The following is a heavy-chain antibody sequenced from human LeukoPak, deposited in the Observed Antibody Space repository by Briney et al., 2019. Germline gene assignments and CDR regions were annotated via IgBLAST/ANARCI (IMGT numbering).Heavy chain of an antibody. D-gene: IGHD3-10*01. CDR3: ARGPSITMVRGVFDY. Sequence: GSLRLSCAASGFTFSSYGMHWVRQAPGKGLEWVAVIWYDGSNKYYADSVKGRFTISRDNSKNTLYLQMNSLRAEDTAVYYCARGPSITMVRGVFDYWGQGTLVTVSS. CDR1: GFTFSSYG. CDR2: IWYDGSNK. V-gene: IGHV3-33*01. J-gene: IGHJ4*02.